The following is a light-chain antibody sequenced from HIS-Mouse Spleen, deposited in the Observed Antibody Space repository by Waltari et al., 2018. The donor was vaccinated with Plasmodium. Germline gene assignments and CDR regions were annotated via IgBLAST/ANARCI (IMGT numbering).Light chain of an antibody. CDR1: QSVSSN. Sequence: EIVMTQSPPTLSVSPGERATLSCRASQSVSSNLACYQQKPGQAPRLLIYGASTRATGMPARFSGSGSGTEFTLTISSMQSEDFAVYYCQQYNNWPPYTFGQGTKLEIK. CDR2: GAS. V-gene: IGKV3-15*01. CDR3: QQYNNWPPYT. J-gene: IGKJ2*01.